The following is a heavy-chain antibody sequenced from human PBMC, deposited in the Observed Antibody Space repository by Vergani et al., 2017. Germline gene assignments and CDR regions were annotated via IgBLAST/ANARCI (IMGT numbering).Heavy chain of an antibody. D-gene: IGHD2-21*02. Sequence: QVQLVQSGAEVKKPGASVKVSCKASGYTFTGYYMHWVRQAPGQGLEWMGWINPNSGGTNYAQKFQGRVTMTRDTSISTAYMELSRLRSDDTAVYYCARFVVVTAGALSGMDVWGQGTTVTVSS. CDR1: GYTFTGYY. CDR3: ARFVVVTAGALSGMDV. CDR2: INPNSGGT. V-gene: IGHV1-2*02. J-gene: IGHJ6*02.